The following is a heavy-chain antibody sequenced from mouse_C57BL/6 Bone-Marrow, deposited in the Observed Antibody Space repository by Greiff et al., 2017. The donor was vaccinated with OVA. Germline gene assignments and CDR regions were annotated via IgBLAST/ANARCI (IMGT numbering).Heavy chain of an antibody. CDR1: GYTFTSYW. D-gene: IGHD3-2*02. Sequence: QVQLQQPGAELVKPGASVKMSCKASGYTFTSYWITWVKQRPGQGLEWIGDIYPGSGSTNYNAKFKSKATLTVDTSASTAYMQLSSLTSEDSAVYYCARKTAQATPFDYWGQGTTLTVSS. J-gene: IGHJ2*01. V-gene: IGHV1-55*01. CDR2: IYPGSGST. CDR3: ARKTAQATPFDY.